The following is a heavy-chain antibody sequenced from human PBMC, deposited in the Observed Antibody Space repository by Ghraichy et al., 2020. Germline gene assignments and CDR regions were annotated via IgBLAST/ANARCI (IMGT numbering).Heavy chain of an antibody. J-gene: IGHJ6*03. CDR1: GGSISSYY. V-gene: IGHV4-59*01. CDR2: IYYSGST. D-gene: IGHD3-9*01. CDR3: ARDAAYYDILTGYRVFGPMDV. Sequence: SETLSLTCTVSGGSISSYYWSWIRQPPGKGLEWIGYIYYSGSTNYNPSLKSRVTISVDTSKNQFSLKLSSVTAADTAVYYCARDAAYYDILTGYRVFGPMDVWGKGTTVTVSS.